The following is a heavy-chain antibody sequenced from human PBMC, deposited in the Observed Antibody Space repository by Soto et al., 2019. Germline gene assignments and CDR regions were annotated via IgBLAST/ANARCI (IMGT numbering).Heavy chain of an antibody. V-gene: IGHV4-39*01. J-gene: IGHJ6*03. D-gene: IGHD6-6*01. CDR2: IYYSGST. CDR1: GGSISSSTYY. Sequence: SETLSLTCTVSGGSISSSTYYWGWIRPPPGKGLEWIVTIYYSGSTYYNPSLNRRVTISVDTSKHQFLQKLSSVTAADTAVHYCARVPPPSSSSGDYYYYYMYVWGKGTTVTVSS. CDR3: ARVPPPSSSSGDYYYYYMYV.